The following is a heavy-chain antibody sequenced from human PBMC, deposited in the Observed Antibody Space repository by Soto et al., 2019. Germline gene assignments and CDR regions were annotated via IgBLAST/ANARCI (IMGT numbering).Heavy chain of an antibody. CDR3: ARDQGIASSGPFDY. J-gene: IGHJ4*02. Sequence: TSETLSLTCTVSGDSISNYYWSWIRQAPGKGLEWIGFIYHSGNTNYNPSLKSRVNMSIDTSKSQFSLKLNSVTAADTAVYYCARDQGIASSGPFDYWGPGTLVTVSS. CDR1: GDSISNYY. D-gene: IGHD6-13*01. V-gene: IGHV4-59*01. CDR2: IYHSGNT.